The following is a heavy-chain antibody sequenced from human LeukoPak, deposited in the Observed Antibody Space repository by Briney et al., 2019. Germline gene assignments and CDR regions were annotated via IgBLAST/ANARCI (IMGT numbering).Heavy chain of an antibody. CDR3: AREDVDEDIVVVVAATRFPVPPSFGY. D-gene: IGHD2-15*01. CDR2: ISYDGSNK. CDR1: GFTFSSYA. V-gene: IGHV3-30*04. J-gene: IGHJ4*02. Sequence: PGGSLRLSSAASGFTFSSYAMHWVRQAPGKGLEWVAVISYDGSNKYYADSVKGRFTISRDNSKNTLYLQMNSLRAEDTAVYYCAREDVDEDIVVVVAATRFPVPPSFGYCGQGTLVTVSS.